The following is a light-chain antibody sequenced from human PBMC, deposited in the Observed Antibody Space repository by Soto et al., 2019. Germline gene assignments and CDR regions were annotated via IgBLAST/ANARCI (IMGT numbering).Light chain of an antibody. CDR1: SSDIGAYDS. V-gene: IGLV2-23*01. J-gene: IGLJ1*01. CDR3: CSSAPESTYV. Sequence: QSALAQPASVSGSPGQSITISCTGTSSDIGAYDSVSWYQQHPHKAPRLIIYKGTQRPSGVSNRFSGSTSGNAASLTISGLQAVDEADYFCCSSAPESTYVFGTGTKVTAL. CDR2: KGT.